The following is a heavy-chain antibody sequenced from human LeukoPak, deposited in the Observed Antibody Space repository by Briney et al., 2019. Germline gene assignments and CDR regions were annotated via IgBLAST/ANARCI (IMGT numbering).Heavy chain of an antibody. J-gene: IGHJ4*02. D-gene: IGHD3/OR15-3a*01. CDR1: GYTFSGHF. V-gene: IGHV1-2*02. CDR3: AREKPIIGLVGGGLPLFDS. CDR2: IKPNTGAT. Sequence: GASVKVSCKTSGYTFSGHFIYWVRQAPGQGLELMGWIKPNTGATDYEQKFQGKVIMTRDMATNTAYLEVTSLTSDDTAIYFCAREKPIIGLVGGGLPLFDSWGQGTQVVVSS.